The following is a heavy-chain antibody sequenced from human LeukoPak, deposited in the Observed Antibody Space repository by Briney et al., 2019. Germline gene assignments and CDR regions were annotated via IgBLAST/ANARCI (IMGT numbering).Heavy chain of an antibody. V-gene: IGHV5-51*01. CDR2: IFPGDSDT. J-gene: IGHJ4*02. D-gene: IGHD4-17*01. Sequence: GESLKISRKGSGYRFTSYWIAWVRQMPGKGLEWMGTIFPGDSDTRYSPSFQGQVTISADKSINTAYLQWSSLKASDTAMYYCARPNGDHGDYWGQGTLVTVSS. CDR1: GYRFTSYW. CDR3: ARPNGDHGDY.